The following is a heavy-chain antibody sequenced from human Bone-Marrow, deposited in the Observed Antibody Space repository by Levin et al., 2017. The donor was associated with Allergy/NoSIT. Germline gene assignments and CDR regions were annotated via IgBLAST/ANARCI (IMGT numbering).Heavy chain of an antibody. Sequence: PGGSLRLSCTASGFAFSSYGFHWVRQAPGKGLEWVAVIWYDGSNEYYADSVKGRFTISRDNSKNTLYLQMNSLRADDTAVYYCAREGWAAAGTGWYYWGQGTLVNVSS. V-gene: IGHV3-33*01. J-gene: IGHJ4*02. CDR1: GFAFSSYG. D-gene: IGHD6-13*01. CDR3: AREGWAAAGTGWYY. CDR2: IWYDGSNE.